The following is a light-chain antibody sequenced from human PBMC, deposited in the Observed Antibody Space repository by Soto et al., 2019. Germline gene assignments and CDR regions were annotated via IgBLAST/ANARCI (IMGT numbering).Light chain of an antibody. CDR3: QQYYSTPYT. V-gene: IGKV4-1*01. CDR2: WAS. CDR1: QSVLSRSNNKNC. J-gene: IGKJ2*01. Sequence: DIVMTQSPESLAVSLGERATINCKSSQSVLSRSNNKNCLAWYQQKSGQPPKLLIYWASARESGVPDRFSGSGSETDFTLTISSLQAEDVAVYYCQQYYSTPYTFGQGTKLEIK.